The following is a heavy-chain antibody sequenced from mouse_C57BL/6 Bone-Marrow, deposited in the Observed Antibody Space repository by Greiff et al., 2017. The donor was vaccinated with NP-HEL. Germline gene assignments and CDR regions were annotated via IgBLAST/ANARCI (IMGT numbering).Heavy chain of an antibody. CDR3: ARFPYYYGSPLLTMDY. CDR2: IRNKANGYTT. CDR1: GFTFTDYY. D-gene: IGHD1-1*01. V-gene: IGHV7-3*01. Sequence: EVQGVESGGGLVQPGGSLSLSCAASGFTFTDYYMSWVRQPPGKALEWLGFIRNKANGYTTEYSASVKGRFTISRANSQSILYLQMNALRAEDSTTYYCARFPYYYGSPLLTMDYWGQGTSVTVSS. J-gene: IGHJ4*01.